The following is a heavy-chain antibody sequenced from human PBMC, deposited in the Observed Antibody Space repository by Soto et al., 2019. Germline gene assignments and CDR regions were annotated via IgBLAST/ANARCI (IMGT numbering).Heavy chain of an antibody. CDR3: ARGRPRRDYDFWSGYYFDY. J-gene: IGHJ4*02. V-gene: IGHV1-69*13. CDR2: IIPIFGTA. D-gene: IGHD3-3*01. Sequence: SVKVSCKSSGGTFSSYAISWVRQSPGQGLEWMGGIIPIFGTANYAQKFQGRVTITADESTSTAYMELSSLRSEDTAVYYCARGRPRRDYDFWSGYYFDYWGQGTLVTVSS. CDR1: GGTFSSYA.